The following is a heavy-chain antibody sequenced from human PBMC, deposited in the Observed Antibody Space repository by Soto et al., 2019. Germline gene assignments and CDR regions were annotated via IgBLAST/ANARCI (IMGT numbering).Heavy chain of an antibody. V-gene: IGHV1-3*01. CDR2: INAGNGNT. CDR1: GYTFTSYA. D-gene: IGHD2-15*01. J-gene: IGHJ4*02. CDR3: ARGPGGPDGPGDY. Sequence: ASVKVSCKASGYTFTSYAMHWVRQAPGQRLEWMGWINAGNGNTKYSQKFQGRVTMTRDTSTSTVYMELSSLRSEDTAVYYCARGPGGPDGPGDYWGQGTLVTVSS.